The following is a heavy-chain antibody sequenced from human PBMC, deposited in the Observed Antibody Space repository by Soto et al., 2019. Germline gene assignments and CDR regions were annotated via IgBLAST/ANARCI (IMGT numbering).Heavy chain of an antibody. Sequence: PGGSLRLSCAASGFTFSSYAMSWVRQSPGKGLEWVSVISGSGASTYYADSVKGRFTISRDNSKNTLFLQMNSLRAEDTAVYFCAKLGGPTAVAANFDYWGQGTLVTVSS. CDR3: AKLGGPTAVAANFDY. CDR1: GFTFSSYA. CDR2: ISGSGAST. J-gene: IGHJ4*02. D-gene: IGHD6-19*01. V-gene: IGHV3-23*01.